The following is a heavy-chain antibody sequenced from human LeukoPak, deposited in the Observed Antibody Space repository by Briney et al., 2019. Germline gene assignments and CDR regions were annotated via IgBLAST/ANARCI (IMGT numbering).Heavy chain of an antibody. CDR2: IIPIFGTA. V-gene: IGHV1-69*05. J-gene: IGHJ4*02. CDR3: ASALYYDFWSGYYPYYFDY. D-gene: IGHD3-3*01. Sequence: SVKVSCKVSGYTLTELSMHWVRQAPGQGLEWMGGIIPIFGTANYAQKFQGRVTITTDESTSTAYMELSSLRSEDTAVYYCASALYYDFWSGYYPYYFDYWGQGTLVTVSS. CDR1: GYTLTELS.